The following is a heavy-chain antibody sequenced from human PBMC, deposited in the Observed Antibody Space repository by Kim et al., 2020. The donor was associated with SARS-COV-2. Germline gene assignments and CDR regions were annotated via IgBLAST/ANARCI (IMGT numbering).Heavy chain of an antibody. CDR3: ASNRRIAAAGLFDY. V-gene: IGHV6-1*01. J-gene: IGHJ4*02. Sequence: AVSVNSRITISPDTTKNQFSLQMNSVTPEDTAVYYCASNRRIAAAGLFDYWGQGTLVTVSS. D-gene: IGHD6-13*01.